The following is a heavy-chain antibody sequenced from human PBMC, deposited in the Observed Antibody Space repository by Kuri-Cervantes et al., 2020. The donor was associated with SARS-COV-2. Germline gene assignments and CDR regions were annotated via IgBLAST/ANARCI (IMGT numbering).Heavy chain of an antibody. V-gene: IGHV3-30-3*01. CDR1: GFAFSSYA. D-gene: IGHD3-16*01. CDR3: AREPGGTFDY. CDR2: ISYDGSNK. Sequence: LSLTYAASGFAFSSYAMHWVRQAPGKGLEWVAVISYDGSNKYYADSVKGRFTISRDNAKNSLYLQMNSLRAEDTAVYYCAREPGGTFDYWGQGTLVTVSS. J-gene: IGHJ4*02.